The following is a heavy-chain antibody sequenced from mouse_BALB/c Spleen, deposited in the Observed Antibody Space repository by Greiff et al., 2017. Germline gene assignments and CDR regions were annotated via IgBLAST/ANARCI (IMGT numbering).Heavy chain of an antibody. CDR1: GFTFSSYG. Sequence: DVKLVESGGGLVQPGGSLKLSCAASGFTFSSYGMSWVRQTPDKRLELVATINSNGGSTYYPDSVKGRFTISRDNAKNTLYLQMSSLKSEDTAMYYCARGGTGAMDYWGQGTSVTVSS. J-gene: IGHJ4*01. D-gene: IGHD4-1*01. CDR2: INSNGGST. CDR3: ARGGTGAMDY. V-gene: IGHV5-6-3*01.